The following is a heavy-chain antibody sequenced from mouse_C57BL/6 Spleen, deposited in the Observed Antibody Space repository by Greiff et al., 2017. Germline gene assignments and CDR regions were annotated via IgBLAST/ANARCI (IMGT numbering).Heavy chain of an antibody. CDR3: ARELLRISGGYAMDY. CDR1: GFTFSDYG. V-gene: IGHV5-17*01. D-gene: IGHD1-1*01. J-gene: IGHJ4*01. CDR2: ISSGSSTI. Sequence: EVHLVESGGGLVKPGGSLKLSCAASGFTFSDYGMHWVRQAPEKGLEWVAYISSGSSTIYYADTVKGRFTISRDNAKNTLFLQMTSLRSEDTAMYYSARELLRISGGYAMDYWGQGTSVTVSS.